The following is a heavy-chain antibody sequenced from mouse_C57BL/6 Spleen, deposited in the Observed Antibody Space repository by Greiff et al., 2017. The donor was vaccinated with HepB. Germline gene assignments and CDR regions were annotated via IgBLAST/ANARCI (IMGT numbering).Heavy chain of an antibody. CDR2: IWSGGST. D-gene: IGHD2-14*01. CDR3: ARNGMVRRGGNYYAMDY. J-gene: IGHJ4*01. CDR1: GFSLTSYG. V-gene: IGHV2-2*01. Sequence: QVQLQQSGPGLVQPSQSLSITCTVSGFSLTSYGVHWVRQSPGKGLEWLGVIWSGGSTDYNAAFISRLSISKDNSKSHVFFKMNSLQADDTAIYYCARNGMVRRGGNYYAMDYWGQGTSVTVSS.